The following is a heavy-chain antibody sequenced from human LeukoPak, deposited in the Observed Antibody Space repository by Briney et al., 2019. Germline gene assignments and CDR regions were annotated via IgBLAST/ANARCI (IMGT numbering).Heavy chain of an antibody. V-gene: IGHV4-34*01. D-gene: IGHD4-17*01. CDR2: INHSGST. CDR3: ARLNYGDYRGGFDY. Sequence: PSETLSLTCAVYGGSFSGYYWSWIRQPPGKGLEWIGEINHSGSTNYNPSLKSRVTISVDTSKNQFSLKLSSVTAADTAVYYCARLNYGDYRGGFDYWGQGTLVTVSS. CDR1: GGSFSGYY. J-gene: IGHJ4*02.